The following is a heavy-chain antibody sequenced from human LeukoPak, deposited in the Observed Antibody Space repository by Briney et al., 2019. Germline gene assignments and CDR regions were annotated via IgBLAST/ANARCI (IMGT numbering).Heavy chain of an antibody. V-gene: IGHV4-39*07. Sequence: KPSETLSLTCTVSGGSISSYYWGWIRQPPGKGLEWIGSIYYSGSTYYNPSLKSRVTISVDTSKNQFSLKLSSVTAADTAVYYCARVRIVGAPYFDYWGQGTLVTVSS. CDR3: ARVRIVGAPYFDY. D-gene: IGHD1-26*01. J-gene: IGHJ4*02. CDR2: IYYSGST. CDR1: GGSISSYY.